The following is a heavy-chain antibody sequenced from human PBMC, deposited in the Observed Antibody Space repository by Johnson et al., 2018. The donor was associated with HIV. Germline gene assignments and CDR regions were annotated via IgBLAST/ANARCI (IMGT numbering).Heavy chain of an antibody. V-gene: IGHV3-30-3*01. J-gene: IGHJ3*02. Sequence: VQLVESGGGVVQPGRSLRLSCAASGFTFSTYAMHWVRQAPGKGLEWVAVISYDGRNKYYADSVKGRFTISRDNSRNTLYMQMNSLRVEDTAVYYCARDVWGGSGSLGAFDIWGQGTLVTVSS. CDR3: ARDVWGGSGSLGAFDI. D-gene: IGHD3-10*01. CDR2: ISYDGRNK. CDR1: GFTFSTYA.